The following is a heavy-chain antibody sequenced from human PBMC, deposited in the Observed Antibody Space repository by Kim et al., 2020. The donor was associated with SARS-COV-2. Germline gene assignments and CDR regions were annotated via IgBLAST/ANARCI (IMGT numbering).Heavy chain of an antibody. V-gene: IGHV4-30-4*01. CDR2: IYYSGST. D-gene: IGHD3-10*01. CDR1: GGSIGSGDYY. J-gene: IGHJ3*02. Sequence: SETLSLTCTVSGGSIGSGDYYWSWIRQPPGKGLEWIGYIYYSGSTYYNPSLKSQVTIPVDTSKTQFSLNLSSVTAADTAVYYWAREARVRGISGAFDIWGQGTMVSASS. CDR3: AREARVRGISGAFDI.